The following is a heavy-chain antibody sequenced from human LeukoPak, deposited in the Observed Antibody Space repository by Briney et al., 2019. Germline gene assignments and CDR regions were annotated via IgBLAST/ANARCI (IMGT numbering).Heavy chain of an antibody. V-gene: IGHV4-39*07. CDR1: GGSISSSSYY. CDR2: IYYSGST. D-gene: IGHD3-22*01. Sequence: SETLSLTCTVSGGSISSSSYYWGWIRQPPGKGLEWIGSIYYSGSTYYNPSLKSRVTISVDTSKNQFSLKLSSVTAADTAVYYCARSGYSLLYYFDSWGQGTLVTVSS. CDR3: ARSGYSLLYYFDS. J-gene: IGHJ4*02.